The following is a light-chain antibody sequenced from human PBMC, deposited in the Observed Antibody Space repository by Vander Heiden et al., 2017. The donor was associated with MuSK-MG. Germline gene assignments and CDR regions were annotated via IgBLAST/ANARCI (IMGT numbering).Light chain of an antibody. Sequence: QSVLPQPPSVSGPPGQRVTISCTGSSSNIGAGYDGHWYQQLPGKAPKLLIFGNNNRPSGGPDRVAGSKSGNSASLAITGLQTEEEADYYCQSYDTSLSVVFGGGTKGTVL. V-gene: IGLV1-40*01. CDR2: GNN. CDR1: SSNIGAGYD. CDR3: QSYDTSLSVV. J-gene: IGLJ3*02.